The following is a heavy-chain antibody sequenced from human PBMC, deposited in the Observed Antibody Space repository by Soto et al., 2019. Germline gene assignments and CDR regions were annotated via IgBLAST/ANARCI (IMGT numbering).Heavy chain of an antibody. CDR3: VKERIIEKWLELDY. Sequence: QVQLVESGGGVVQPGRSLRLSCAASGFTFGRYGMHWVRQAPGKGLEWVAVISSAGSDKYYGDSVKGRFTISRDNSKYTLYLQMDSLRAEDTAVYYCVKERIIEKWLELDYWGQGTLVTVSS. CDR1: GFTFGRYG. D-gene: IGHD6-19*01. V-gene: IGHV3-30*18. J-gene: IGHJ4*02. CDR2: ISSAGSDK.